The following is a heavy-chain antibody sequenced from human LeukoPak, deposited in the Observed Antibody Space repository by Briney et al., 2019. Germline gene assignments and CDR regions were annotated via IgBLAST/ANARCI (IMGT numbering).Heavy chain of an antibody. Sequence: GESLKISCQASGYTFTSYWIGWVRQPPGKGLEWMGIIFPGDFDTEYSPSFQGQVNISADKSISTAYLQWNSLKASDTAMYYCVKNWDYAFDIWGQGTMVTVSS. CDR1: GYTFTSYW. V-gene: IGHV5-51*01. D-gene: IGHD7-27*01. J-gene: IGHJ3*02. CDR2: IFPGDFDT. CDR3: VKNWDYAFDI.